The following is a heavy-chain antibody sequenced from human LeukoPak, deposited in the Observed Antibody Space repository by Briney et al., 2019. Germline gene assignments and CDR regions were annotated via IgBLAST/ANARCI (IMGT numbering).Heavy chain of an antibody. V-gene: IGHV4-39*07. D-gene: IGHD3-16*02. J-gene: IGHJ5*02. CDR3: ASSPYDYVWGSYRS. Sequence: PSETLSLTCTVSGGSVSSSSYYWGWIRQPPGKGLEWIGSIYYSGSTYYNPSLKSRVTISVDTSKNQFSLKLSSVTAADTAVYYCASSPYDYVWGSYRSWGQGTLVTVSS. CDR1: GGSVSSSSYY. CDR2: IYYSGST.